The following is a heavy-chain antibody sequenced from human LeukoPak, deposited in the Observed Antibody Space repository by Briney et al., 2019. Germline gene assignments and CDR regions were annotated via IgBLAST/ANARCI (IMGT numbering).Heavy chain of an antibody. J-gene: IGHJ4*02. D-gene: IGHD1-1*01. V-gene: IGHV3-7*01. CDR3: ARSPSTGTADY. CDR2: VNNDAKEK. CDR1: GFSFSEYW. Sequence: GGSLRLSCAASGFSFSEYWMSWVRLTPGKGLEWVANVNNDAKEKYYVDSVKGRFTVSRDNTKNTLFLQLNSLRAEDTAVYYCARSPSTGTADYWGQGTLVSVSS.